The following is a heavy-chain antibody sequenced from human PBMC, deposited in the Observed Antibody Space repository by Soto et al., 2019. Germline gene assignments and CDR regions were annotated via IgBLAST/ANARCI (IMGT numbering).Heavy chain of an antibody. Sequence: SETLSLTCTVSGGSISSGGYYWSWIRQHPGKGLEWIGYIYYSGSTYYNPSLKSRVTISVDTSKNQFSLKLSSVTAADTAVYYCARGRVVAAPAYFDYWGQGTLVTVSS. J-gene: IGHJ4*02. V-gene: IGHV4-31*03. D-gene: IGHD2-15*01. CDR2: IYYSGST. CDR1: GGSISSGGYY. CDR3: ARGRVVAAPAYFDY.